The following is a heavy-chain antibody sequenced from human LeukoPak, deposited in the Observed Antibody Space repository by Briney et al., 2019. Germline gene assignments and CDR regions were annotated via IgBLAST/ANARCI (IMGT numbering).Heavy chain of an antibody. CDR3: ARVDMAAAGTAFDY. V-gene: IGHV1-18*04. CDR2: ISAYNGNT. Sequence: GASVKVSCKASGYTFTSYYMHWVRQAPGQGLEWMGWISAYNGNTNYAQKLQGRVTMTTDTSTSTAYMELSSLRSEDTAVYYCARVDMAAAGTAFDYWGQGTLVTVSS. J-gene: IGHJ4*02. CDR1: GYTFTSYY. D-gene: IGHD6-13*01.